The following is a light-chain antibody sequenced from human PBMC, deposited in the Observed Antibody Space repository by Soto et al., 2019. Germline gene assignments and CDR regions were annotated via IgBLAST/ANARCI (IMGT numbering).Light chain of an antibody. CDR1: SGHSSYA. Sequence: QLVLTQSPSASASLGASVKLTCTLNSGHSSYAIAWHQQQPEKGPRYLMKLNSDGSPSKGDGIPDRFSGSTSGAERYLTISSLQSEDEADYYCQTWGTGIGGYVFGTGTKLTVL. V-gene: IGLV4-69*01. J-gene: IGLJ1*01. CDR2: LNSDGSP. CDR3: QTWGTGIGGYV.